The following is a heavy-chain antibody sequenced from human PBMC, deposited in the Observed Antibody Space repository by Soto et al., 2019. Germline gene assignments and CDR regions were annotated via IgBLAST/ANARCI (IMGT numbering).Heavy chain of an antibody. V-gene: IGHV5-51*01. CDR3: AREMGASPTPFDY. CDR2: IYPADSDT. Sequence: GESLKISCKTFGYSFSSHWIGWVRQMPGKGLEWMGIIYPADSDTRYSPTFQGQVTFSADKSVSTAYLQWSSLKASDTAVYYCAREMGASPTPFDYWGQGTQVTVSS. D-gene: IGHD1-26*01. CDR1: GYSFSSHW. J-gene: IGHJ4*02.